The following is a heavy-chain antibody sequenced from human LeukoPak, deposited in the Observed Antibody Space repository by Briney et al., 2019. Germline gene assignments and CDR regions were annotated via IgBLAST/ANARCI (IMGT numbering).Heavy chain of an antibody. D-gene: IGHD3-9*01. Sequence: GGPLRLSCAASGFTFSSYSMTWVRQAPGKGLEWVSYISSTSSTIYYADSVKGRFTISRDNAKNSLYLQMNSLRAEDTAVYYCARDILTGSQSRFQHWGQGTLVTVSS. V-gene: IGHV3-48*04. CDR2: ISSTSSTI. CDR3: ARDILTGSQSRFQH. J-gene: IGHJ1*01. CDR1: GFTFSSYS.